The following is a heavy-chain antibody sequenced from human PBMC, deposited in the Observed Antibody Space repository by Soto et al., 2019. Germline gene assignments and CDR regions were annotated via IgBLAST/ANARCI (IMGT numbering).Heavy chain of an antibody. V-gene: IGHV1-69*13. CDR3: ANLPLDALIVVAPS. Sequence: SVKVSCKASGGTFSSYAISWVRQAPGQGLEWMGGIIPIFGTANYAQKFQGRVTITADESTSTAYMELSSLRSEDTAVYYCANLPLDALIVVAPSWGQGTLVTVSS. J-gene: IGHJ4*02. D-gene: IGHD2-15*01. CDR2: IIPIFGTA. CDR1: GGTFSSYA.